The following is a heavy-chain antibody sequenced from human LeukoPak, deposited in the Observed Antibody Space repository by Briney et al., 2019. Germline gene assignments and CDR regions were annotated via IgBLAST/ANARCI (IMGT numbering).Heavy chain of an antibody. CDR3: ARVVASTNDAFDI. Sequence: SETLSLTCTVSGNSFGNYYWSWIRQPAGKGLEWIGRIYTSGSTTYNPSLKSRVTMSVDTSKNQFPLKLSSVTAADTAVYYCARVVASTNDAFDIWGQGTMVTVSS. V-gene: IGHV4-4*07. J-gene: IGHJ3*02. CDR1: GNSFGNYY. CDR2: IYTSGST. D-gene: IGHD3-3*02.